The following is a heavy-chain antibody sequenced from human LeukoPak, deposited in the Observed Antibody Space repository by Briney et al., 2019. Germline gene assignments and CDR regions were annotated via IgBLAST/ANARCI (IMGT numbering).Heavy chain of an antibody. Sequence: TSETLSLTCTVSGVSISSYYWSWIRQPAGKGLEWIGRIYTSGSTNYNPSLKSRVTTSVDTSKNQFSLKLSSVTAADTAVYYCARGDIVVVPAAKSYYYYMDVWGKGTTVTVSS. J-gene: IGHJ6*03. V-gene: IGHV4-4*07. D-gene: IGHD2-2*01. CDR3: ARGDIVVVPAAKSYYYYMDV. CDR1: GVSISSYY. CDR2: IYTSGST.